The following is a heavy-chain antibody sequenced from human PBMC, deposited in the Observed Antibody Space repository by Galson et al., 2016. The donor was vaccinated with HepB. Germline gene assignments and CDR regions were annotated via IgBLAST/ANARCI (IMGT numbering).Heavy chain of an antibody. CDR3: ARVQRHIVGAFLSYYMDV. Sequence: SLRLSCAASGFTFSGNTMHWVRQAPGKGLEWVAVISYDGRNKYYADSVRGRFTISRDNSKNTLYLQMNSLRAEDTAVFYCARVQRHIVGAFLSYYMDVWGKGTTVTVSS. J-gene: IGHJ6*03. V-gene: IGHV3-30*04. CDR2: ISYDGRNK. D-gene: IGHD1-26*01. CDR1: GFTFSGNT.